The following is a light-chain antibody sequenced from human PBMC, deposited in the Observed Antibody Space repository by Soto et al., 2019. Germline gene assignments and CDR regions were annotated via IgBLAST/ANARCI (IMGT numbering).Light chain of an antibody. J-gene: IGKJ4*01. Sequence: DIQMTQSPSTLSASVGDRVTITCRASQSISSWLAWYQQKPWKAPKLLIYKASSLESGVPSRFSGSVSGTEFSLTISSLQPDDFATYYCQQDNSYALHLGGETQVDIK. CDR2: KAS. V-gene: IGKV1-5*03. CDR1: QSISSW. CDR3: QQDNSYALH.